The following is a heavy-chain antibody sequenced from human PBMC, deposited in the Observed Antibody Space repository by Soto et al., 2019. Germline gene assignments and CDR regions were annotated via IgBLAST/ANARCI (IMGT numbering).Heavy chain of an antibody. CDR1: GFTFSSYA. Sequence: GGSLRLSCAASGFTFSSYAMSWVRQAPGKGLEWVSAISGSGGSTYYADSVKGRFTISRDNSKNTLYLQMNSLRAEDTAVYYCAKDRGLRFLEWLPGLNWFDPWGQGTLVTVSS. D-gene: IGHD3-3*01. CDR2: ISGSGGST. J-gene: IGHJ5*02. V-gene: IGHV3-23*01. CDR3: AKDRGLRFLEWLPGLNWFDP.